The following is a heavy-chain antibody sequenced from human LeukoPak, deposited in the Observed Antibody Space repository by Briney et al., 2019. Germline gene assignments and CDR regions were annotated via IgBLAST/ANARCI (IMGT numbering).Heavy chain of an antibody. V-gene: IGHV4-38-2*02. CDR2: IYYSGST. D-gene: IGHD4/OR15-4a*01. CDR1: AYSISSGYY. CDR3: ARGYGGIXYYYMDV. J-gene: IGHJ6*03. Sequence: ETLXXTXTVSAYSISSGYYWGWIRQPPGKGLEWIGSIYYSGSTYYNPSLKSRVTMSVDTSKNQFSLKLSSVTAADTAVYYXARGYGGIXYYYMDVWGKGTTVTVSS.